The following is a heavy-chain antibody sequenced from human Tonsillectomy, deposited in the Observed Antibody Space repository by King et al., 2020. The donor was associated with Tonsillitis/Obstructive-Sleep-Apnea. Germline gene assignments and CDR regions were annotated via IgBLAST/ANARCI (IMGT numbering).Heavy chain of an antibody. CDR1: GFTFSSYG. J-gene: IGHJ6*02. CDR2: ISYDGSNK. Sequence: VQLVESGGGVVQPGRSPRLSCAASGFTFSSYGMHWVRQAPGKGLEWVAVISYDGSNKYYADSVKGRFTISRDNSKNTLYLQMNSLRAEDTAVYYCAKGSLDYYYGMDVWGQGTTVTVSS. V-gene: IGHV3-30*18. D-gene: IGHD6-13*01. CDR3: AKGSLDYYYGMDV.